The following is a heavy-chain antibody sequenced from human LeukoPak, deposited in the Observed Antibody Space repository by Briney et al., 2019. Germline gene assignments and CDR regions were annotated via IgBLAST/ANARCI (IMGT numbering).Heavy chain of an antibody. V-gene: IGHV3-30-3*01. J-gene: IGHJ3*02. Sequence: PGGSLRLSCAASGFTFSSYAMHWVRQAPGKGLGWVAVISYDGSNKYYADSVKGRFTISRDNSKNTLYLQMNSLRAEDTAVYYCASTVVTPDDAFDIWGQGTMVTVPS. CDR2: ISYDGSNK. CDR1: GFTFSSYA. CDR3: ASTVVTPDDAFDI. D-gene: IGHD4-23*01.